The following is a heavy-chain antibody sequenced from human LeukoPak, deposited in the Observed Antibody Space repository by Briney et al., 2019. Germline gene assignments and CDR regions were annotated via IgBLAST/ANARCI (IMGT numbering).Heavy chain of an antibody. J-gene: IGHJ5*02. D-gene: IGHD3-3*01. CDR3: ARAEGGYYDFWSGYPNWFDP. Sequence: ASVKVSCKASGYTFTSYDINWVRQATGQGLEWMGWMNPNIGNTGYAQKFQGRVTMTRNTSISTAYMELSSLRSEDTAVYYCARAEGGYYDFWSGYPNWFDPWGQGTLVTVSS. CDR2: MNPNIGNT. V-gene: IGHV1-8*01. CDR1: GYTFTSYD.